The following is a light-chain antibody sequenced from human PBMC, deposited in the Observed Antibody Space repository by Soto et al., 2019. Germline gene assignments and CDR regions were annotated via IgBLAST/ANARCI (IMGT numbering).Light chain of an antibody. CDR3: CSYSSSDSYV. CDR2: DVV. CDR1: SSDVGGYNY. V-gene: IGLV2-14*03. J-gene: IGLJ1*01. Sequence: QSALTQPASVSGSPGQSITISCTGTSSDVGGYNYVSWYQHHPGKAPKLMIYDVVNRPSGVSDRFSGSKSGNMASLTISGLQAEDDADYYCCSYSSSDSYVFGTGTKLTVL.